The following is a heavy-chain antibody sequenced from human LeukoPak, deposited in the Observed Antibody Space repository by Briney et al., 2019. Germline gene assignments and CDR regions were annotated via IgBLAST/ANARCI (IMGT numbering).Heavy chain of an antibody. J-gene: IGHJ3*02. CDR2: IYYSGTT. CDR3: ASDSSGYYDPYAFDI. V-gene: IGHV4-39*01. Sequence: SEXLSLTFTVSGGSISSSSYYWGWIRPPPGKGLEWIGNIYYSGTTYYNPSLKSRVTISVDTSKNQFSLKLSSVTAADTAVYYCASDSSGYYDPYAFDIWGQGTMVTVSS. CDR1: GGSISSSSYY. D-gene: IGHD3-22*01.